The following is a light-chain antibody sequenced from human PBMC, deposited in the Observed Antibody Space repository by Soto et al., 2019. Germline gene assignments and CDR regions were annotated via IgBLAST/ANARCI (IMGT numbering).Light chain of an antibody. V-gene: IGKV3-11*01. CDR2: DAS. CDR3: QQRSNWPLIT. CDR1: QSVSSY. J-gene: IGKJ5*01. Sequence: EIVLPQSPATLSLSPGASSTLSCRASQSVSSYLAWYQQKPGQAPRLLIYDASNRATGIPARFSGSGSGTDFTLTIRSLEPEDFAVYYCQQRSNWPLITVGQGKRLEIK.